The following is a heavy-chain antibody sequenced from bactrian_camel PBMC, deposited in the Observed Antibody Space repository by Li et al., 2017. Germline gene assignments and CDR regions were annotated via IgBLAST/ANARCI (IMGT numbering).Heavy chain of an antibody. D-gene: IGHD7*01. CDR1: GFDFSIYA. V-gene: IGHV3S42*01. CDR2: INSDGSST. J-gene: IGHJ4*01. CDR3: IRSSDGSPWWPHDGRY. Sequence: DVQLVESGGGLVAPGGSLRLSCAASGFDFSIYAMSWVRQASGKGLEWVSAINSDGSSTGYADSVKGRFTISRDNSKNTLYLQLNSLKTEDTAMYYCIRSSDGSPWWPHDGRYRGQGTQVTVS.